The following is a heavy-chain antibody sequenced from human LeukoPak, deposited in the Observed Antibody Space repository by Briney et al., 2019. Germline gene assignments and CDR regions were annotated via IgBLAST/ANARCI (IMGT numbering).Heavy chain of an antibody. CDR2: INPSGGST. J-gene: IGHJ4*02. Sequence: ASVKVSCKASGYTFTSYYMHWVRQAPGQGLEWMGIINPSGGSTSYAQKFQGRVTMTRDTSISTAYMELSRLRSDDTAVYYCAREISAPIVATNPLGYWGQGTLVTVSS. CDR1: GYTFTSYY. D-gene: IGHD5-12*01. V-gene: IGHV1-46*01. CDR3: AREISAPIVATNPLGY.